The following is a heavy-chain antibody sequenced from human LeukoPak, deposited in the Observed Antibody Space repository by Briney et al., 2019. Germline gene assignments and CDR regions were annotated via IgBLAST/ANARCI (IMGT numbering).Heavy chain of an antibody. CDR1: GFTFSTYD. V-gene: IGHV3-13*01. CDR3: ARGPFGSGSPYYFDH. J-gene: IGHJ4*02. D-gene: IGHD3-10*01. Sequence: PGGSLRLSCAASGFTFSTYDMHWVRQVTGKGLEWVSASGTAGDTHYPGSVKGRFTISKENAKNSLYLHINSLRAGDTAVYYCARGPFGSGSPYYFDHWGQGTLVTVSS. CDR2: SGTAGDT.